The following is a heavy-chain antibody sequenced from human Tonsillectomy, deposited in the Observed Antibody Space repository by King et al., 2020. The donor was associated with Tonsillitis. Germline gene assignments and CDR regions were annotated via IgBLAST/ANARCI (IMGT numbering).Heavy chain of an antibody. CDR1: GVTFSSLT. J-gene: IGHJ3*02. V-gene: IGHV1-69*06. Sequence: VQLVQSGAAVKRPGSSVQVSCKASGVTFSSLTISWVRQAPGQGLEWMGAIIPIFDKTKYAQRFQGRVKITADRSTSTVYMKLSSLTSDDTAVYYCARDCPPPQTCALDIWGQGTVVAVSS. CDR3: ARDCPPPQTCALDI. CDR2: IIPIFDKT.